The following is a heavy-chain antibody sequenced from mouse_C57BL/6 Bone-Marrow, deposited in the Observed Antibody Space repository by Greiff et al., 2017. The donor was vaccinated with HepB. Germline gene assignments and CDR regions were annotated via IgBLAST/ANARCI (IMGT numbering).Heavy chain of an antibody. D-gene: IGHD1-1*01. Sequence: EVKVVESGGGLVQPGASLRLSCAASGFTFNDYQMSWVRQAPGTAPEWLALIRNKANGYTTEYTASVKGRFTISRDNSQNILYLQMNTLRAEDSATYYCVKAVSSGSSYTWFADWGKGTLVTVSA. CDR2: IRNKANGYTT. V-gene: IGHV7-4*01. CDR3: VKAVSSGSSYTWFAD. J-gene: IGHJ3*01. CDR1: GFTFNDYQ.